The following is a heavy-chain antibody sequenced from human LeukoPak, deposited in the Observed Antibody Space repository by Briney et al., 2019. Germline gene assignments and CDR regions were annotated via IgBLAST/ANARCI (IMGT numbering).Heavy chain of an antibody. CDR3: TRDEHKGSATFNY. D-gene: IGHD3-10*01. V-gene: IGHV1-69*13. Sequence: ASVKVSCKASGGTFRSAAMSWVRQAPGQGLEWVGHIILMFGTTTYAQKFQGRVTITADESTRTVHMELNSLTSDDTAIYYCTRDEHKGSATFNYCGQGTLVIVSS. CDR2: IILMFGTT. CDR1: GGTFRSAA. J-gene: IGHJ4*02.